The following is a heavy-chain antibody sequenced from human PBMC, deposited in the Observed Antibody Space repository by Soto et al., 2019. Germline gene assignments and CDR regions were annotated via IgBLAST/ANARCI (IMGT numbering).Heavy chain of an antibody. CDR3: ARDRGGPKRTRNVAPDY. D-gene: IGHD2-15*01. V-gene: IGHV3-33*01. CDR1: GFSFSSFG. J-gene: IGHJ4*02. Sequence: QEQLVESGGGVVQPGRSLRLSCAASGFSFSSFGMHWVRQAPGKGLEWVAVIWYDGSNKYYADSVKGRFTISRDNSKNTVYLQMNSLRVEDTAVYYCARDRGGPKRTRNVAPDYCGQGTLVTVSS. CDR2: IWYDGSNK.